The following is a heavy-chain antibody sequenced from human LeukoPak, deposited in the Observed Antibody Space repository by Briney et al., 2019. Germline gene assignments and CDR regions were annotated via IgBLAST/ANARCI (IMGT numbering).Heavy chain of an antibody. Sequence: GASVTVSCKVSGYTLTELSMHWVRQAPGKGLEWMGGFDPEDGETIYAQKFQGRVTMTEDTSTDTAYMELSSLRSGDTAVYYCATGPRPPSGYDGFDYWGQGTLVTVSS. CDR1: GYTLTELS. J-gene: IGHJ4*02. V-gene: IGHV1-24*01. CDR3: ATGPRPPSGYDGFDY. D-gene: IGHD5-12*01. CDR2: FDPEDGET.